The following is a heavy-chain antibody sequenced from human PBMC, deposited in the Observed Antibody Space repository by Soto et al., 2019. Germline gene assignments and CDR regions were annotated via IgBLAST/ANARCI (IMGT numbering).Heavy chain of an antibody. J-gene: IGHJ4*02. CDR3: VRDPSSGYRSFDY. CDR2: INLSADRT. Sequence: ASVKISCKASGYIFTNYYIHGMRQAPGQGLEWMGIINLSADRTSYAQKFQGRFTVTMDTSTSTVYMELGSLRSEDTAVYYCVRDPSSGYRSFDYWGQGTLVTVSS. CDR1: GYIFTNYY. D-gene: IGHD3-22*01. V-gene: IGHV1-46*03.